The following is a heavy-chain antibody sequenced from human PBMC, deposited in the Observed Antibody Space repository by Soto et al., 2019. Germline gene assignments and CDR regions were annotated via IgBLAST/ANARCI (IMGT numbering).Heavy chain of an antibody. CDR3: AKGGGVYYDSSGRDY. CDR1: GFIFSDYY. Sequence: KPGGSLRLSCAASGFIFSDYYMTWIRQAPGKGLEWVSHISSSGITISYADSVKGRFTISRDNANNSLYLQMDSLRADDTAVYYCAKGGGVYYDSSGRDYWGQGTLVIFSS. CDR2: ISSSGITI. D-gene: IGHD3-22*01. V-gene: IGHV3-11*01. J-gene: IGHJ4*02.